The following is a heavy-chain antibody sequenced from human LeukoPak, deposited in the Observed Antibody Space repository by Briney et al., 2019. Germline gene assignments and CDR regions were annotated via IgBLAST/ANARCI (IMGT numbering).Heavy chain of an antibody. CDR1: GFTVSSNY. D-gene: IGHD3-22*01. V-gene: IGHV3-66*01. Sequence: GGSLRLSCAASGFTVSSNYMSWVRQAPGKGLEWVSVIYSGGSTYYADSVKGRFTTSRDNSKNTLYLQMNSLRAEDTAVYYCARDSPYYYDSSGYYYQPFDYWGQGTLVTVSS. CDR2: IYSGGST. CDR3: ARDSPYYYDSSGYYYQPFDY. J-gene: IGHJ4*02.